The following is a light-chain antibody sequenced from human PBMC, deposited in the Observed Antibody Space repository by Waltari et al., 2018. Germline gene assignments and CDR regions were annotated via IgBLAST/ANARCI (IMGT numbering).Light chain of an antibody. CDR2: DAS. Sequence: DIQMTQSPSTLSASVGDRVTIPCRASQSINNRLAWYQQKPGKAPNLLIYDASTLEVGVPSRFSGSGSGTEFTLTISSLQPDDFATYYCQQYNSNSLLTFGGGTKVEIK. CDR3: QQYNSNSLLT. V-gene: IGKV1-5*03. CDR1: QSINNR. J-gene: IGKJ4*01.